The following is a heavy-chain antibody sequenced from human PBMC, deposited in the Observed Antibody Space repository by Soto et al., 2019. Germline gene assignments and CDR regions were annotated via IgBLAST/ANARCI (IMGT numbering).Heavy chain of an antibody. D-gene: IGHD4-17*01. CDR3: AKDQDYGDYGGYFDY. CDR1: GFTFSSYG. V-gene: IGHV3-30*18. Sequence: QVQLVESGGGVVQPGSSLRLSCAASGFTFSSYGMHWVRQAPGKGLEWVAVISYDGSNKYYADSVKGRFTISRDNSKNTLYLQMFSLRAEDTAVYYCAKDQDYGDYGGYFDYWGQGTLVTVSS. CDR2: ISYDGSNK. J-gene: IGHJ4*02.